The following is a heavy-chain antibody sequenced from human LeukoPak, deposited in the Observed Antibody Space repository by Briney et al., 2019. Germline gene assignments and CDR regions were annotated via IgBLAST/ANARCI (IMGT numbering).Heavy chain of an antibody. CDR1: GGSTSSYY. Sequence: SETLSLTCTVSGGSTSSYYWSWIRQPPGKGLEWIGYIYYSGSTNYNPSLKSRVTISVDTSKNQFSLKLGSVTAADTAVYYCARGVVIAPQTFDYWGQGTLVTVSS. D-gene: IGHD2-21*01. CDR3: ARGVVIAPQTFDY. J-gene: IGHJ4*02. V-gene: IGHV4-59*01. CDR2: IYYSGST.